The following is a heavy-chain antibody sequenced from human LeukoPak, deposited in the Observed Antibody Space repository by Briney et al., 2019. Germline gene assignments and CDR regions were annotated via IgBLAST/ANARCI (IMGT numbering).Heavy chain of an antibody. D-gene: IGHD6-13*01. V-gene: IGHV4-4*02. Sequence: SETLSLTCAVSGGSISSNNWWSWVRQPPGKGLEWIGEIYHSGNANYNPSLKTRVTMSVDKSKNQFSLKLSSVTAADTAVYYCARFSSSWYVGNDYWGQGTLVTVSS. CDR1: GGSISSNNW. J-gene: IGHJ4*02. CDR2: IYHSGNA. CDR3: ARFSSSWYVGNDY.